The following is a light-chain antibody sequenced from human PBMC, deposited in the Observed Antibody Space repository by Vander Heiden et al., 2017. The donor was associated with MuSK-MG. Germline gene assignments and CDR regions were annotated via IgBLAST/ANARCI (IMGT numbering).Light chain of an antibody. J-gene: IGKJ5*01. CDR2: AAS. CDR1: QGISNY. V-gene: IGKV1-27*01. CDR3: QKYNTDP. Sequence: DIQMTQSPSSLSASVGDRVTITCRASQGISNYLAWYQQKPGKVPKLLIYAASTLKSGVQSRFSGSGSGTDFTLTSSSRQTEDVETYYYQKYNTDPFGQGTLMEIK.